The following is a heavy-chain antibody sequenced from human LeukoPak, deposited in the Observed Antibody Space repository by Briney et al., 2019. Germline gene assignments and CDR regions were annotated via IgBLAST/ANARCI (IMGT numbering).Heavy chain of an antibody. J-gene: IGHJ4*02. CDR1: GCTFDSYW. V-gene: IGHV3-7*05. Sequence: GGSLRLSCATSGCTFDSYWMSWVRQAPGKGLEWVANIKEDGSEKYYVDSVKGRFTISRDNAKNSVYLQMKSLRAEDTAMYYCAREIGSAARGRWGQGTLVIVS. CDR2: IKEDGSEK. D-gene: IGHD6-13*01. CDR3: AREIGSAARGR.